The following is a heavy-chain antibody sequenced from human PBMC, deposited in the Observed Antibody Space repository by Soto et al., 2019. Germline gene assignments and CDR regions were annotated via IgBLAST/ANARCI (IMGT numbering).Heavy chain of an antibody. J-gene: IGHJ4*02. CDR3: ARDPYWGPYYDILTLYYSPYFDY. V-gene: IGHV3-30-3*01. CDR2: ISYDGSNK. D-gene: IGHD3-9*01. Sequence: PGGSLRLSCAASGFTFSSYAMHWVRQAPGKGLEWVAVISYDGSNKYYADSVKGRFTISRDNSKNTLYLQMNSLRADDTAVYYCARDPYWGPYYDILTLYYSPYFDYWGQGT. CDR1: GFTFSSYA.